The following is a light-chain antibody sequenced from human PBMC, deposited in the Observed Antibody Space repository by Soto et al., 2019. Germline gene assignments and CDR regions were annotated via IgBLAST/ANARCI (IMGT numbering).Light chain of an antibody. CDR3: MQSVQFPRT. V-gene: IGKV2D-29*01. CDR1: QSLLGSDGKSY. CDR2: EVS. Sequence: DIVMTQIPLSLSVTPGQPASISCKSSQSLLGSDGKSYLSWYLQKPGHPPQLLIFEVSNPFSGVSARFSGSGSGTDFTLKISRVEAEGVGVYYCMQSVQFPRTFGGGAKVDIK. J-gene: IGKJ4*01.